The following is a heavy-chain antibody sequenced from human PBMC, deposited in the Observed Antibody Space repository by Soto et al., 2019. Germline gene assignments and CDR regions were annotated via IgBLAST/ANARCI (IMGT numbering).Heavy chain of an antibody. CDR3: ASGGSSLNFDS. Sequence: GGSLRLSCAASGFTFRSYWMQWVRHAPGRGLVWVSWITSDGSSTSYADSVKGRFTISRDNAKNTLYLQMNSLRAEDTAVYYCASGGSSLNFDSWGQGTLVTVSS. V-gene: IGHV3-74*01. CDR2: ITSDGSST. D-gene: IGHD6-6*01. CDR1: GFTFRSYW. J-gene: IGHJ4*02.